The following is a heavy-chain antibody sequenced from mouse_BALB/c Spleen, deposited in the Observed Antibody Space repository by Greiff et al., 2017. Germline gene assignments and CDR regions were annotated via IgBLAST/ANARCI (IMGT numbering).Heavy chain of an antibody. CDR1: GFSLTGYG. CDR3: AREDYGHRAMDY. V-gene: IGHV2-9*02. J-gene: IGHJ4*01. Sequence: VQLQQSGPGLVAPSQSLSITCTVSGFSLTGYGVNWVRQPPGKGLEWLGVIWAGGSTNYNSALMSRLSISKDNSKSQVFLKMNSLQTDDTAMYYCAREDYGHRAMDYWGQGTSVTVSS. D-gene: IGHD1-2*01. CDR2: IWAGGST.